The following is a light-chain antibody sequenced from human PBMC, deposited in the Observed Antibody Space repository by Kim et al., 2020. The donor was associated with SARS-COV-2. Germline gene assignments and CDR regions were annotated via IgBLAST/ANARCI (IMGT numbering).Light chain of an antibody. V-gene: IGKV3-15*01. CDR3: QQYNDWSYT. J-gene: IGKJ2*01. CDR2: GAS. Sequence: EKVMTQSPVTLSVSPGERATLSCRASQSVSSNLAWYQQKPGQAPRLLIYGASTRATGIPARFSGTGSGTDFTLTISSLQSEDFAVYYCQQYNDWSYTFGQGTKLEIK. CDR1: QSVSSN.